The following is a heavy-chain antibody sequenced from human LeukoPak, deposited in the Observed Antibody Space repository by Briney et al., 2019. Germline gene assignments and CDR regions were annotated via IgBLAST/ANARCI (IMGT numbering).Heavy chain of an antibody. CDR2: VIPIFGTA. CDR3: ARVPVGSCSSTSCYLDY. D-gene: IGHD2-2*01. Sequence: SVKVSCKASGGTFSSYAISWVRQAPGQGLEWMGGVIPIFGTANYAQKFQGRVTITADESTSTAYMELSSLRSEDTAVYYCARVPVGSCSSTSCYLDYWGQGTLVTVSS. V-gene: IGHV1-69*13. CDR1: GGTFSSYA. J-gene: IGHJ4*02.